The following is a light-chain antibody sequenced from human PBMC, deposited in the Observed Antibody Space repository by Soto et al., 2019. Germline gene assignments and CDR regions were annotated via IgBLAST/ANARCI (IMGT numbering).Light chain of an antibody. CDR1: SSDVGGYNY. V-gene: IGLV2-14*01. CDR2: DVS. CDR3: SSYTSSSTYV. J-gene: IGLJ1*01. Sequence: QSVLTQPGSVSGSPGQSITISCTGTSSDVGGYNYVSWYQQHPGKAPKLMIYDVSNRPSGVSNRFSGSKSGNTASLTISGLQAEDEADYYCSSYTSSSTYVFGPGTKVPVL.